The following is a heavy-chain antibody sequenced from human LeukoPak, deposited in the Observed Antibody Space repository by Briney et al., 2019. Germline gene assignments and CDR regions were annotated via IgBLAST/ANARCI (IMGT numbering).Heavy chain of an antibody. V-gene: IGHV1-2*04. CDR3: ARGYDSSGYSHDAFDI. J-gene: IGHJ3*02. Sequence: ASVKVSCKASGYTFTGYYMHWVRQAPEQGLECMGWINPNSGGTNYAQKFQGWVTMTRDTSISTAYMELSRLRSDDTAVYYCARGYDSSGYSHDAFDIWGQGTMVTVSS. CDR1: GYTFTGYY. CDR2: INPNSGGT. D-gene: IGHD3-22*01.